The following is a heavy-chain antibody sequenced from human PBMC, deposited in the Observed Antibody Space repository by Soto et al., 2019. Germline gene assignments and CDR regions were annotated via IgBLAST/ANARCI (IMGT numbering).Heavy chain of an antibody. CDR3: ARTRPTDGMDV. CDR2: IYYSGST. V-gene: IGHV4-59*01. Sequence: SETLSLTCTVSGGSISSYYWSWIRQPPGKGLEWIGYIYYSGSTNYNPSLKSRVTISVDASKNQFSLKLSSVTAADTAVYYCARTRPTDGMDVWGQGTTVTVSS. CDR1: GGSISSYY. J-gene: IGHJ6*02. D-gene: IGHD6-6*01.